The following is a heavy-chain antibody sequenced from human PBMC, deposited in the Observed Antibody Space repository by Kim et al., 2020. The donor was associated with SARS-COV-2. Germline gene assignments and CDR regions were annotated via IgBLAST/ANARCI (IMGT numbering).Heavy chain of an antibody. J-gene: IGHJ6*02. Sequence: GGSLRLSCAASGFTFSSYGMHWVRQAPGKGLEWVAVIWYDGSNKYYADSVKGRFTISRDNSKNTLYLQMNSLRAEDTAVYYCAKDRGRIQLRGMDVWGQGTTVTVSS. CDR2: IWYDGSNK. V-gene: IGHV3-33*06. D-gene: IGHD5-18*01. CDR3: AKDRGRIQLRGMDV. CDR1: GFTFSSYG.